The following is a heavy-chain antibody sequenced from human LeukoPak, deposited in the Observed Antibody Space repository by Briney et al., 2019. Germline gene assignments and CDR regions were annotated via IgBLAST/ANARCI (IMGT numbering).Heavy chain of an antibody. Sequence: ASVKVSCKASGYTFTGYYMHWVRQAPGQGLEWMGWINPNSGGTNYAQKFQGRVTMTRDTSISTAYMELSRLRSDDTAVYYCARCITIFGLVIIPVCWFDPWGQGTLVTVSS. D-gene: IGHD3-3*01. CDR3: ARCITIFGLVIIPVCWFDP. V-gene: IGHV1-2*02. CDR1: GYTFTGYY. CDR2: INPNSGGT. J-gene: IGHJ5*02.